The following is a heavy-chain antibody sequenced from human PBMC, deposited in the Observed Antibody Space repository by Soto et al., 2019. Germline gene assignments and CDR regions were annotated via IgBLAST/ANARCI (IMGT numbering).Heavy chain of an antibody. J-gene: IGHJ4*02. CDR3: ATKPPGYFWSGYWFDY. Sequence: ASVKVSCKVSGYTLTELSMHWVRQAPGKGLEWMGGFDPEDGETIYAQKFQGRVTMTEDTSTDTAYMELSSLRSEDTAVYYCATKPPGYFWSGYWFDYWGQGTLVTVSS. D-gene: IGHD3-3*01. V-gene: IGHV1-24*01. CDR1: GYTLTELS. CDR2: FDPEDGET.